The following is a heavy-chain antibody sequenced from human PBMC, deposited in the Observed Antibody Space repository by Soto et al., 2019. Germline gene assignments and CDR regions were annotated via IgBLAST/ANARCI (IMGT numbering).Heavy chain of an antibody. CDR2: ISSSGSTI. CDR3: ARGRGYCGGTNCYLDY. CDR1: GFSFSSHS. D-gene: IGHD2-21*01. Sequence: GGSLRLSCAASGFSFSSHSMKWVRQAPGKGLEWVSYISSSGSTIYYADSVKGRFTISRDNAKNSLYLQMNSLRDDDTAVYYCARGRGYCGGTNCYLDYWGKGALVTVSS. J-gene: IGHJ4*02. V-gene: IGHV3-48*02.